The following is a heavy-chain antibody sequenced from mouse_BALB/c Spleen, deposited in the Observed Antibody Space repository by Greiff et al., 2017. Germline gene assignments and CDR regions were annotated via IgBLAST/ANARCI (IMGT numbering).Heavy chain of an antibody. V-gene: IGHV5-9-4*01. Sequence: EVKLVESGGGLVKPGGSLKLSCAASGFTFSSYAMSWVRQSPEKRLEWVAEISSGGSYTYYPDTVTGRFTISRDNAKNTLYLEMSSLRSEDTAMYYCARDWDSIMDYWGQGTSVTVSS. J-gene: IGHJ4*01. CDR3: ARDWDSIMDY. D-gene: IGHD4-1*01. CDR2: ISSGGSYT. CDR1: GFTFSSYA.